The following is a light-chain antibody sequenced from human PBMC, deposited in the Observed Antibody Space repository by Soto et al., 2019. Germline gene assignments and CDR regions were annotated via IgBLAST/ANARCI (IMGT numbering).Light chain of an antibody. CDR2: GNS. CDR3: QSYDSSLSGWV. V-gene: IGLV1-40*01. J-gene: IGLJ3*02. CDR1: SSNIGAGYD. Sequence: QSVLTQQPSVSGAPGQRVTISCTGSSSNIGAGYDVHWYQQLPGTAPKLLISGNSNRPSGVPDRFSGSKSGTSASLAITGLQAEDEADYYCQSYDSSLSGWVFGVGTKLTVL.